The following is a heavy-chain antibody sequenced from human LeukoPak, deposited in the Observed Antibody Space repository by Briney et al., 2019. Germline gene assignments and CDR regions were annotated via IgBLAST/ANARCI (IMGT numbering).Heavy chain of an antibody. Sequence: GASVKVSCKASGGTFSSYAISWVRQAPGQGLEWMGRIIPILGIANYAQKLQGRVTITADKSTSTAYMELSSLRSEDTAVYYRARDLRGDYGDYWGQGTLVTVSS. CDR1: GGTFSSYA. V-gene: IGHV1-69*04. J-gene: IGHJ4*02. CDR3: ARDLRGDYGDY. CDR2: IIPILGIA.